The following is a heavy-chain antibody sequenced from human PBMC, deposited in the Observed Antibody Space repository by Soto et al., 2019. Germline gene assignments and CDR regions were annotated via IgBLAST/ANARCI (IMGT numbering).Heavy chain of an antibody. CDR1: GFTFSSYG. V-gene: IGHV3-30*18. CDR2: ISYDGSNK. Sequence: PGGSLRLSCAASGFTFSSYGMHWVRQAPGKGLEWVAVISYDGSNKYYADSVKGRFTISKDNSKNTLYLQMNGLRAEDTAVYYCAKDVVVGATTGLGDYYYYYGMDVWGQGTTVTVSS. J-gene: IGHJ6*02. D-gene: IGHD1-26*01. CDR3: AKDVVVGATTGLGDYYYYYGMDV.